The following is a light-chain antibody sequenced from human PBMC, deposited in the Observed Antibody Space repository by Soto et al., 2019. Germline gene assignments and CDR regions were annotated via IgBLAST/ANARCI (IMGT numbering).Light chain of an antibody. Sequence: QSVLTQPPSPSGTPGQRFTISCSGSTSNIGCSYVYCCQEVPGTAPPLLIYDNNKRPSGIPDRFSGSKSGTSATLAITGLQTGDEADYYCGTWDSSLSVLVFGGGTKLTVL. V-gene: IGLV1-51*01. CDR1: TSNIGCSY. CDR3: GTWDSSLSVLV. CDR2: DNN. J-gene: IGLJ2*01.